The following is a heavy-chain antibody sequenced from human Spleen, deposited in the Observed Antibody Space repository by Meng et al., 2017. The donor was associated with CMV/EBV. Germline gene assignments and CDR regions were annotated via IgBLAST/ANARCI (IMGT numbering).Heavy chain of an antibody. D-gene: IGHD2-8*02. CDR3: ARMYCTGLACFLDY. V-gene: IGHV3-30*04. J-gene: IGHJ4*01. Sequence: DSGFSVNSYAVHWVRQTPGKGLKWMAVISSDGSQIYYGDSVKGRFTISRDISKNTVYMQMNSLRADDTAVYYCARMYCTGLACFLDYWGQGTLVTVSS. CDR2: ISSDGSQI. CDR1: GFSVNSYA.